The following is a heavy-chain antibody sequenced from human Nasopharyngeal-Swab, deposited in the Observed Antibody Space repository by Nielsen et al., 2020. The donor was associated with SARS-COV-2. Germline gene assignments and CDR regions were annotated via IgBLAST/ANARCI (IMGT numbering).Heavy chain of an antibody. CDR1: GFTFSSYS. V-gene: IGHV3-48*02. Sequence: GESLKISCAASGFTFSSYSMNWVRQAPGKGLEWVSYISSSGSTIYYADSVKGRFTISRDNAKNSLYLQMNSLRDEDTAVYYCARDLSYYDILTGYQPLDYWGQGTLVTVSS. CDR2: ISSSGSTI. CDR3: ARDLSYYDILTGYQPLDY. D-gene: IGHD3-9*01. J-gene: IGHJ4*02.